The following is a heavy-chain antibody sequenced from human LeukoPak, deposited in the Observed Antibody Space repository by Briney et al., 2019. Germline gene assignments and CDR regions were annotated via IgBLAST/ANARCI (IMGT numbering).Heavy chain of an antibody. CDR1: GGSFSDYY. Sequence: SETLSLTCVVYGGSFSDYYWSWVRQPPGKGLEWIGEINHSGSAKYNPSLKSRVTISVDTSKNQFSLKLSSVTAADTAVYYCARAYYDFWSGSNNWFDPWGQGTLVTVSS. D-gene: IGHD3-3*01. CDR2: INHSGSA. CDR3: ARAYYDFWSGSNNWFDP. J-gene: IGHJ5*02. V-gene: IGHV4-34*01.